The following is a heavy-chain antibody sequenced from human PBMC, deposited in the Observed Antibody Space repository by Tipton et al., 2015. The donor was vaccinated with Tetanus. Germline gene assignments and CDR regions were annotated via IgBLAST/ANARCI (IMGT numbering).Heavy chain of an antibody. CDR2: ISGGGDT. CDR1: GFTVSNNY. D-gene: IGHD7-27*01. J-gene: IGHJ4*02. V-gene: IGHV3-66*01. CDR3: VRDAPNWGKYDY. Sequence: VQLVQSGEGLVQPGESLRVSCAASGFTVSNNYMNWVRQAPGKGLEWVSVISGGGDTSYADSVKGRFIISTDNFKNTLYLQMDSLRAEDTAVYYCVRDAPNWGKYDYWGQGALVTVSS.